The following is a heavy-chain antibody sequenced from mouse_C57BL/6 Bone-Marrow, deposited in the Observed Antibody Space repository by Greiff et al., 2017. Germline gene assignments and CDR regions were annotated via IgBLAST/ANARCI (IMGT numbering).Heavy chain of an antibody. V-gene: IGHV14-4*01. CDR1: GFNIKDDY. CDR3: TTGDYDRGY. D-gene: IGHD2-4*01. CDR2: IDPENGDT. J-gene: IGHJ2*01. Sequence: DVKLQESGAELVRPGASVKLSCTASGFNIKDDYMNWVKQRPEQGLEWIGWIDPENGDTEYASKFQGKATITADTSSNTAYMQLSSLTSEDTAGYYCTTGDYDRGYWGQGTTLTVSS.